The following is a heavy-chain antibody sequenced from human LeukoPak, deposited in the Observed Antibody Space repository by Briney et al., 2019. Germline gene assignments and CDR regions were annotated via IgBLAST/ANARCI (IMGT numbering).Heavy chain of an antibody. CDR3: ARQTRSVDPLTY. D-gene: IGHD4-23*01. CDR2: ISGRSSYT. Sequence: GGSLRLSCAASGFXXSXXYMTWXXXAPGXXXXXVSXISGRSSYTNYADSVKGRFTISRYKAKTSLYLEMNSLRADDPPVYFCARQTRSVDPLTYWGPGTLVTVSS. J-gene: IGHJ4*02. V-gene: IGHV3-11*03. CDR1: GFXXSXXY.